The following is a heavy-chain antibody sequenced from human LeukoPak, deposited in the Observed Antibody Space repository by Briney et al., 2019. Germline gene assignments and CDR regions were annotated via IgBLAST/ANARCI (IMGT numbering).Heavy chain of an antibody. V-gene: IGHV4-4*07. CDR2: IYTTGTT. CDR3: ARDVGASNFDT. J-gene: IGHJ5*02. Sequence: PSETLSLTCTVSGDSITSYYWSWIRQSAEKGLEWIGRIYTTGTTNYNPSLKGRVTVSVDTSKNQFFLKLRSVTAADTAVYYCARDVGASNFDTWGQGVQVTVSS. D-gene: IGHD1-26*01. CDR1: GDSITSYY.